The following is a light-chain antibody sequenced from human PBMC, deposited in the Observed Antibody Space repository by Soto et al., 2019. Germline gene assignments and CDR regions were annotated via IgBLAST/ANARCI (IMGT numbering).Light chain of an antibody. CDR2: GAS. CDR1: QSVRSNY. Sequence: EIVLTQSPGTLSLSPGERATLSCRASQSVRSNYLAWYQQKPGQASRLLIYGASSRATGIPDRFSGTGSGTDFTLTISRLEPEDFAVYYCKQYGGSPYTFGQGTKLEIK. CDR3: KQYGGSPYT. V-gene: IGKV3-20*01. J-gene: IGKJ2*01.